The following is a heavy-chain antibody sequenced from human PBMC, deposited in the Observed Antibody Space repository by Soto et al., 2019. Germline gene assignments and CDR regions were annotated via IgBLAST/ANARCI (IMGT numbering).Heavy chain of an antibody. CDR1: GGSISSGGYY. V-gene: IGHV4-31*03. J-gene: IGHJ6*02. D-gene: IGHD3-22*01. CDR3: ARERDYYDSSGYYRLYYGMDV. Sequence: SATLSLTCTVSGGSISSGGYYWSWIRQHPGKGLEWIGYIYYSGSTYYNPSLKSRVTISVDTSKNQFSLKLSSVTAADTAVYYCARERDYYDSSGYYRLYYGMDVWGQGTTVTVSS. CDR2: IYYSGST.